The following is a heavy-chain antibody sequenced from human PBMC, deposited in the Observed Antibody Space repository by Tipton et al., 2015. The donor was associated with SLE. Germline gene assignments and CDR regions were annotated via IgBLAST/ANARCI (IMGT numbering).Heavy chain of an antibody. CDR3: ARAGPYCSSTSCPNWFDP. D-gene: IGHD2-2*01. V-gene: IGHV1-2*02. CDR2: INPNSGGT. CDR1: GYTFTGYY. Sequence: QLVQSGPEGKKPGASVKVSCKASGYTFTGYYMHWVRQAPGQGLEWMGWINPNSGGTNYAQKFQGRVTMTRDTSISTAYMELSRLRSDDTAVYYCARAGPYCSSTSCPNWFDPWGQGTLVTVSS. J-gene: IGHJ5*02.